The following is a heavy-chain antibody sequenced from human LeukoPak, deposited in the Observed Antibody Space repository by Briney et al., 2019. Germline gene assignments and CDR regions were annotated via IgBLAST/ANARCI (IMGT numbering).Heavy chain of an antibody. V-gene: IGHV3-23*01. CDR3: ARDGPQQVDWLVGYFDY. CDR2: ISGSADST. CDR1: GFTFSSSA. J-gene: IGHJ4*02. D-gene: IGHD3-9*01. Sequence: PGGSLRLSCAASGFTFSSSAMSWVRQAPGKGLGWVSSISGSADSTYYADSVKGRFTISRDNSKNTLYLQMNSLRAEDTALYYCARDGPQQVDWLVGYFDYWGQGTLVTVSS.